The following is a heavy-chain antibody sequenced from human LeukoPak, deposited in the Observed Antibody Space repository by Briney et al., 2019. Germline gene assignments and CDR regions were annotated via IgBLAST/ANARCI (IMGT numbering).Heavy chain of an antibody. V-gene: IGHV3-21*01. CDR3: ARVRYYYGSGSYYRDLDY. D-gene: IGHD3-10*01. J-gene: IGHJ4*02. CDR2: ISSSSSYI. CDR1: GFTLSSND. Sequence: GGSLRLSCAASGFTLSSNDMSWVRQAPGKGLEWVSSISSSSSYIYYADSVKGRFTISRDNAKNSLYLQMISLRAEDTAVYYCARVRYYYGSGSYYRDLDYWGQGTLVTVSS.